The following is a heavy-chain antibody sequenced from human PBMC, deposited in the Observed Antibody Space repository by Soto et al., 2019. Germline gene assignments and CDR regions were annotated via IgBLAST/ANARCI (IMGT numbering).Heavy chain of an antibody. CDR1: GFTFSSYW. CDR2: IKQDGSEK. V-gene: IGHV3-7*01. D-gene: IGHD3-3*01. J-gene: IGHJ6*02. Sequence: GESLKICCAASGFTFSSYWMSWVRQAPGKGLEWVANIKQDGSEKYYVDSVKGRFTISRDNAKNSLSLQMNSLRAEDTAVYYCARDRYSYYDFWSGSLPYYYFGMDVWGQGTTVTVPS. CDR3: ARDRYSYYDFWSGSLPYYYFGMDV.